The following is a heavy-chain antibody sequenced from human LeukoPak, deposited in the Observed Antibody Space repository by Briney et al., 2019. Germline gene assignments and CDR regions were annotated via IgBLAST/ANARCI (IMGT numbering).Heavy chain of an antibody. CDR3: AREWGPGSSWYFDF. V-gene: IGHV1-46*01. J-gene: IGHJ4*02. CDR1: GYTFTSYY. Sequence: GASVKVSCKASGYTFTSYYIHWVRQAPGQGLEWMGAINSGDGGTTLPQKFQGRVTLTRDTSTSTLYVELSSLRSEDTAIYYCAREWGPGSSWYFDFWGQGTLVTVSS. CDR2: INSGDGGT. D-gene: IGHD3-10*01.